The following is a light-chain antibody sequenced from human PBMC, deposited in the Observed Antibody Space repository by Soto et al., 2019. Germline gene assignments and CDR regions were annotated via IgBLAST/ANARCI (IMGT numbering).Light chain of an antibody. J-gene: IGKJ1*01. V-gene: IGKV3-20*01. Sequence: EIVLTQSPGTLSLSPGERVTLSCRASQSVASNYLAWYQQKPGQAPRLLIYAASGRATGIPDMFSGSGSGTDFTLTISRLAPEDFAVYYCQQYGRSPWTFGQGTKVEIK. CDR3: QQYGRSPWT. CDR2: AAS. CDR1: QSVASNY.